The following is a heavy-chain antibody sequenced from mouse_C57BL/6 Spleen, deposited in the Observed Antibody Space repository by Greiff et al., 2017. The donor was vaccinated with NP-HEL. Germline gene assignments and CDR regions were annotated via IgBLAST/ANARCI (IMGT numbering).Heavy chain of an antibody. Sequence: QVQLQQSGAELVRPGTSVKVSCKASGYAFTNYLIEWVKQRPGQGLEWIGVINPGSGGTNYNEKFKGKATLTADKSSSTAYMQLSSLTSEDSAVYFCARSLYDYDVYWFAYWGQGTLVTVSA. CDR1: GYAFTNYL. J-gene: IGHJ3*01. V-gene: IGHV1-54*01. CDR2: INPGSGGT. D-gene: IGHD2-4*01. CDR3: ARSLYDYDVYWFAY.